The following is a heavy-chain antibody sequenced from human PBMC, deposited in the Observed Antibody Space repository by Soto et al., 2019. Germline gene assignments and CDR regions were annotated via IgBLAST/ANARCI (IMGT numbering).Heavy chain of an antibody. D-gene: IGHD3-3*02. Sequence: PSETLSLSCTVSGDSIISSDFYWGWVRQPPGKGLEWIGSIFYLGSSYYNPSLKSRVTMSVDTSKNQFSLRLRSVTAADTALNFCARHSLALRKNNWFDPWGQGIMVTVSS. V-gene: IGHV4-39*01. CDR2: IFYLGSS. J-gene: IGHJ5*02. CDR1: GDSIISSDFY. CDR3: ARHSLALRKNNWFDP.